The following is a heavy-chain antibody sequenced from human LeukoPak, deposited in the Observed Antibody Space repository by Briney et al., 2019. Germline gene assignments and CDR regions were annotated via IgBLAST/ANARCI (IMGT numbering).Heavy chain of an antibody. Sequence: GGSLRLSCAASGFTFSSYAMHWVRQAPGKWLEWVAVISYDGSNKYYADSVKGRFTISRDNSKNTLYLQMNSLRAEDTAVYYCARGGCSGGSCYSFDYWGQGTLVTVSS. CDR1: GFTFSSYA. J-gene: IGHJ4*02. D-gene: IGHD2-15*01. CDR2: ISYDGSNK. V-gene: IGHV3-30*04. CDR3: ARGGCSGGSCYSFDY.